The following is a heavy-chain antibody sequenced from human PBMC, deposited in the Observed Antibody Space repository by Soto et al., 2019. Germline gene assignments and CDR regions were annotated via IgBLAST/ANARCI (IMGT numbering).Heavy chain of an antibody. J-gene: IGHJ6*02. CDR1: GFTFSTYA. V-gene: IGHV3-30*18. CDR3: AKAVAVYNWNYLPGLDV. D-gene: IGHD1-7*01. Sequence: GGSLRLSCAASGFTFSTYAMAWVRQTPGKGLEWVAVVTDNGLNTYYADSVKGRFSISRDNSKNTLYLQMNSLRAEDTAVYYFAKAVAVYNWNYLPGLDVWGQGTTVTVSS. CDR2: VTDNGLNT.